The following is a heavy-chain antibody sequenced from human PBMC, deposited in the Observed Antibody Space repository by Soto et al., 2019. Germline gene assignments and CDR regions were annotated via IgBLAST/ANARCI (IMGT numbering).Heavy chain of an antibody. CDR2: ISYDGSNK. D-gene: IGHD3-9*01. Sequence: QPGGSLRLSCAASGFTFSSYAMHWVRQAPGKGLEWVAVISYDGSNKYYADSVKGRFTISRDNSKNTLYLQMNSLRAEDTAVYYCARGDTYYDILTPMTDYWGQGTLVTVSS. V-gene: IGHV3-30-3*01. CDR3: ARGDTYYDILTPMTDY. CDR1: GFTFSSYA. J-gene: IGHJ4*02.